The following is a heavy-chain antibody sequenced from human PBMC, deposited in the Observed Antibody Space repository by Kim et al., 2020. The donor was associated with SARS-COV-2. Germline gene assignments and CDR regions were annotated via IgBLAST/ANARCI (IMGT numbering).Heavy chain of an antibody. CDR3: ARSIGSGWYEYYFDY. D-gene: IGHD6-19*01. CDR2: INAGNGNT. V-gene: IGHV1-3*01. Sequence: ASVKVSCKASGYTFTSYAMHWVRQAPGQRLEWMGWINAGNGNTKYSQKFQGRVTNTRDTSASTAYMELSSLRSEDTAVYYCARSIGSGWYEYYFDYWGQGTLVTVSS. CDR1: GYTFTSYA. J-gene: IGHJ4*02.